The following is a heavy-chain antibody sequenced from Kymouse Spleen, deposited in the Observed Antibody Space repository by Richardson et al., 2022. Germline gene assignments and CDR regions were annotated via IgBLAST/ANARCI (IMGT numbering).Heavy chain of an antibody. Sequence: QVQLQQWGAGLLKPSETLSLTCAVYGGSFSGYYWSWIRQPPGKGLEWIGEINHSGSTNYNPSLKSRVTISVDTSKNQFSLKLSSVTAADTAVYYCARWGNWNYAFDYWGQGTLVTVSS. CDR1: GGSFSGYY. CDR2: INHSGST. CDR3: ARWGNWNYAFDY. D-gene: IGHD1-7*01. V-gene: IGHV4-34*01. J-gene: IGHJ4*02.